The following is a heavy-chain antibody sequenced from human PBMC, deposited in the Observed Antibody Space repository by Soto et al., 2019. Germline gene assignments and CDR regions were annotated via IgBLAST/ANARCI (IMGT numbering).Heavy chain of an antibody. J-gene: IGHJ4*02. CDR3: TGGRGGGGGY. CDR2: TNEDGSII. D-gene: IGHD3-16*01. Sequence: GGSLRLSCAASGFTFSSYWMHWVRQAPGKGLVWVSRTNEDGSIINYADSVKGRFTISRDNAKNTLYLEMNSLRVEDTAVYYCTGGRGGGGGYWGPGTLVTVSS. V-gene: IGHV3-74*01. CDR1: GFTFSSYW.